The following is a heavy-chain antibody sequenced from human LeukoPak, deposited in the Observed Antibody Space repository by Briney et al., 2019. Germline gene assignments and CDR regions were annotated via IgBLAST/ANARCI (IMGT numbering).Heavy chain of an antibody. CDR1: GLTFTNVW. J-gene: IGHJ4*02. CDR2: TRNKANGYTT. D-gene: IGHD1-26*01. V-gene: IGHV3-72*01. CDR3: TRTSGSSYPPIDY. Sequence: PGGSLRLSCAASGLTFTNVWMSWVRQAPGKGLEWVGRTRNKANGYTTEYAASVRGRFTISRDGSKNSLYLQMNSQKTEDTAVYYCTRTSGSSYPPIDYWGQGTLVTVSS.